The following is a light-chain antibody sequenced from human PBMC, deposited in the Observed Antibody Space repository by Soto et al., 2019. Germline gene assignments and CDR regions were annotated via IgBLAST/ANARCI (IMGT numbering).Light chain of an antibody. Sequence: EIVMTQSPATLSVSPGERATLSCRASQSVSNNYLAWYQQKPGQAPRLLIYGASNRATGIPDRFSGSGSGTDFTLTISRLEPEDFAVYYCQQYGRPFGQGTKVDIK. CDR2: GAS. CDR1: QSVSNNY. J-gene: IGKJ1*01. CDR3: QQYGRP. V-gene: IGKV3-20*01.